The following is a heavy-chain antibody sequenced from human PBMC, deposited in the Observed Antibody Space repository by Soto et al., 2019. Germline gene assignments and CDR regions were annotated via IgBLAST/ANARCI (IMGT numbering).Heavy chain of an antibody. CDR1: GGSISSGDYY. V-gene: IGHV4-30-4*01. CDR3: ARAFDILTRYYFDY. CDR2: IYYTGRT. Sequence: QVQLQESGPGLVKPSQTLSLTCTVSGGSISSGDYYWSWIRHPPGKGLEWIGYIYYTGRTYYNPSLKSRVTISVDTSKNQFSLKLSSVTAADTAVYYCARAFDILTRYYFDYWGQGTLVTVSS. D-gene: IGHD3-9*01. J-gene: IGHJ4*02.